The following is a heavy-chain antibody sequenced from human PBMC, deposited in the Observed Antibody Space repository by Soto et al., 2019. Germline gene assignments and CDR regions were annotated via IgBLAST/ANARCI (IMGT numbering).Heavy chain of an antibody. Sequence: SQTLSLTCAIFGDSLSSNSAIWNWFRQSPSRGLEWLGRTYYTSKWYNDYAVSVKSRISINPDTSNNQVSLQLNSVTPEDTAVYYCARVYSSGWSFYYGTDVWGQGTTVTVSS. D-gene: IGHD6-19*01. V-gene: IGHV6-1*01. J-gene: IGHJ6*02. CDR2: TYYTSKWYN. CDR3: ARVYSSGWSFYYGTDV. CDR1: GDSLSSNSAI.